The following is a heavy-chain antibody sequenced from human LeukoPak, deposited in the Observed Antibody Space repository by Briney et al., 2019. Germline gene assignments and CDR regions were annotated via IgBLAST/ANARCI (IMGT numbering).Heavy chain of an antibody. D-gene: IGHD5-12*01. CDR1: GYTFTGYY. CDR3: AKDRYGDYEAPFHYYMDA. V-gene: IGHV1-2*02. Sequence: ASVKVSCKASGYTFTGYYMHWVRQAPGQGLEWIGWINTISGGTNYAQKFQGRVTMTRDTSIDTAYMQLSRLRSDDTAVYYCAKDRYGDYEAPFHYYMDAWGRGTTVTVSS. CDR2: INTISGGT. J-gene: IGHJ6*03.